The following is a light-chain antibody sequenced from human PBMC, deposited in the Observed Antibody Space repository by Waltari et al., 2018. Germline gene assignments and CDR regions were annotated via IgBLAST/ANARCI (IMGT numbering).Light chain of an antibody. Sequence: QLVLTQSPSASASLGASVKLTCTLSSGHSSNVIAWLQQQPKKGPRYLMKVNSHGSDNRGAEIPARFSGSSSGAERYLTISILQSEDEADYYCQTGGHGTWVFGGGTKLTVL. V-gene: IGLV4-69*01. CDR1: SGHSSNV. J-gene: IGLJ3*02. CDR2: VNSHGSD. CDR3: QTGGHGTWV.